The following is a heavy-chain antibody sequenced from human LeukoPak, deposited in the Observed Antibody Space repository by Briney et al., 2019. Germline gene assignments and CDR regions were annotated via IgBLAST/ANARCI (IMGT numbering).Heavy chain of an antibody. CDR3: ARAASGSDHFDY. D-gene: IGHD3-10*01. CDR2: IYYSGST. CDR1: GGSISSYY. V-gene: IGHV4-59*01. J-gene: IGHJ4*02. Sequence: SETLSLTCTVSGGSISSYYWSWIRQPPGKGLEWIGYIYYSGSTNYNPSLKSRVTISVDTSKNQSSLKLSSVTAADTAVYYCARAASGSDHFDYWGQGTLVTVSS.